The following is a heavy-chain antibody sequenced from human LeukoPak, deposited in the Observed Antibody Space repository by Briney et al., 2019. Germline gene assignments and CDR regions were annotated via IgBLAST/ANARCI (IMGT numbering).Heavy chain of an antibody. CDR2: IKSKIDGGTI. D-gene: IGHD6-25*01. V-gene: IGHV3-15*01. Sequence: GGSLRLSCVASGFTFSDALMSWVRQAPGKGLEWVGRIKSKIDGGTIDYGAPVKGRFTISRDDSRNTLYLQMNSLKTEDTAVYYCTTRRQDGCWGQGTLVTVS. J-gene: IGHJ4*02. CDR3: TTRRQDGC. CDR1: GFTFSDAL.